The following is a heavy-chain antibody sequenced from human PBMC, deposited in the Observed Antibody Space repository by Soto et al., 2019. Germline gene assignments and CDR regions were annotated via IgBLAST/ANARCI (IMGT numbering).Heavy chain of an antibody. CDR3: ARDGFAAVAGTFDI. J-gene: IGHJ3*02. CDR1: GFTFSSYA. Sequence: GGSLRLSCAASGFTFSSYAMHWVRQAPGKGLEWVAVISYDGSNKYYADSVKGRFTISRDNSKNTLYLQMNSLRAEDTAVYYCARDGFAAVAGTFDIWGQGTMVTVS. V-gene: IGHV3-30-3*01. D-gene: IGHD6-19*01. CDR2: ISYDGSNK.